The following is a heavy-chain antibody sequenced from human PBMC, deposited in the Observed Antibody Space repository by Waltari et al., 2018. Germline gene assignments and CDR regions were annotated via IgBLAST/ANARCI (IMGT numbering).Heavy chain of an antibody. CDR1: GLTFSTYA. CDR3: AKSRTVATPPDY. CDR2: IMGGGGGT. D-gene: IGHD4-17*01. V-gene: IGHV3-23*01. Sequence: EVQLLESGGGLVQPGGSLRLSCAASGLTFSTYAMSWVRQAPGKGLEWVSGIMGGGGGTYYADSVKGRFTISRDNSKNTLYLQMNSLRAEDTAVYYCAKSRTVATPPDYWGQGTLVTVSS. J-gene: IGHJ4*02.